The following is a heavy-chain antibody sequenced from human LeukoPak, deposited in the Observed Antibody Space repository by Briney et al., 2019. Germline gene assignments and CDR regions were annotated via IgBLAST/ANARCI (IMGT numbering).Heavy chain of an antibody. Sequence: GGSLRLSCAASGFTFSSYWMHWVRQAPGKGLVWVSRINTDGSSTSYADSVKGRFTISRDNAKNTLYLQMNSLRAEDTAVYYCASVSYYYDSSGYDFDNWGQGTLVTVSS. J-gene: IGHJ4*02. CDR1: GFTFSSYW. V-gene: IGHV3-74*01. D-gene: IGHD3-22*01. CDR2: INTDGSST. CDR3: ASVSYYYDSSGYDFDN.